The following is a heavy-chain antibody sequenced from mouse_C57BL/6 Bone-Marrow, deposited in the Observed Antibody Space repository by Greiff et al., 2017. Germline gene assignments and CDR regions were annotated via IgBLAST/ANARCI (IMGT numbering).Heavy chain of an antibody. CDR3: ASWGWNYYGSSHWYFDV. CDR2: INPNNGGT. CDR1: GYTFTDYY. Sequence: EVQLQQSGPELVKPGASVKISCKASGYTFTDYYMNWVKQSHGKSLEWIGDINPNNGGTSYNQKFKGKATLTVDKSSSTAYMELHSLTTEDSAVYYCASWGWNYYGSSHWYFDVWGTGTTVTVSS. V-gene: IGHV1-26*01. D-gene: IGHD1-1*01. J-gene: IGHJ1*03.